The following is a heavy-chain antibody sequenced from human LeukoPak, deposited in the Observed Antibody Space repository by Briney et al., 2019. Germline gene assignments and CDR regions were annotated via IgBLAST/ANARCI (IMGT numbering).Heavy chain of an antibody. D-gene: IGHD3-10*01. CDR1: GGTFSSYA. CDR2: IIPIFGIA. J-gene: IGHJ6*02. V-gene: IGHV1-69*04. Sequence: GASVKVSCEASGGTFSSYAISWVRQAPGQGLEWMGRIIPIFGIANYAQKFQGRVTITADKSTSTAYMELSSLRSEDTAVYYCARGHPGTPGEYGMDVWGQGTTVTVSS. CDR3: ARGHPGTPGEYGMDV.